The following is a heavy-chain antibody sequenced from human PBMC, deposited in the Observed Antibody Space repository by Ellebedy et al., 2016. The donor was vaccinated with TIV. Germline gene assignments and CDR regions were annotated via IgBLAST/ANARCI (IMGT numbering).Heavy chain of an antibody. CDR2: IYDSGRT. Sequence: SETLSLTXTVSGGSIGSSGYYWGWIRQPPGKGLEWIGSIYDSGRTHYNPSLKSRVAISVDTSKNQFSLRLSSVAAADTAVYYCARHGQFDYWGQGTLVIVSS. J-gene: IGHJ4*02. V-gene: IGHV4-39*01. CDR3: ARHGQFDY. CDR1: GGSIGSSGYY.